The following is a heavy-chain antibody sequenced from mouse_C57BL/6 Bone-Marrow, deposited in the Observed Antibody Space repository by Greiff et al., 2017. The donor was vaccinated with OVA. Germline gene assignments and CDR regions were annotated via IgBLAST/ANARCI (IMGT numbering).Heavy chain of an antibody. Sequence: QVQLQQPGAELVKPGASVKLSCKASGYTFTSYWMQWVKQRPGQGLEWIGEIDPSDSYTNYNQKFKGKATLTVDTSSSTAYMQLSSLTSEDSAVYYCARQLRLRKFAYWGQGTLVTVSA. J-gene: IGHJ3*01. V-gene: IGHV1-50*01. CDR1: GYTFTSYW. D-gene: IGHD3-2*02. CDR2: IDPSDSYT. CDR3: ARQLRLRKFAY.